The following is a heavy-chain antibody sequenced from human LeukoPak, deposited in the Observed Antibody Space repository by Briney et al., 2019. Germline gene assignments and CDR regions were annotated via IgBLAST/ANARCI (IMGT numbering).Heavy chain of an antibody. CDR2: IYYSGST. CDR1: GGSISSSSYY. Sequence: PSETLSLTCTVSGGSISSSSYYWGWIRQPPGKGLEWIGSIYYSGSTYYNPSLKSRVTISVDTSKNQFSLKLSSVTAADTAVYYCARHAWSCYPDTTFDYWGQGTLVTVSS. D-gene: IGHD3-3*01. V-gene: IGHV4-39*01. CDR3: ARHAWSCYPDTTFDY. J-gene: IGHJ4*02.